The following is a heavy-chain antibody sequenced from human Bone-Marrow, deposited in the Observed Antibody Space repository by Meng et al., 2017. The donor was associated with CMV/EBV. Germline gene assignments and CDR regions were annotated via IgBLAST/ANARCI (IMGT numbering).Heavy chain of an antibody. CDR3: AKGGDGSYPFDY. V-gene: IGHV3-30*02. CDR1: GFTFSSYG. CDR2: IRYDGSNK. Sequence: WGSLRLSCAASGFTFSSYGMHWVRQAPGKGLEWVAFIRYDGSNKYYADSVKGRFTISRDNSKNTLYLQMNSLRAEDTAVYYCAKGGDGSYPFDYWGPGPLVTVSS. D-gene: IGHD1-26*01. J-gene: IGHJ4*02.